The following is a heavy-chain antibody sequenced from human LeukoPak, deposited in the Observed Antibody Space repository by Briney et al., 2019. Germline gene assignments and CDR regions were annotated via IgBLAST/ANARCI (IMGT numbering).Heavy chain of an antibody. CDR2: IYLDGST. V-gene: IGHV3-53*01. D-gene: IGHD1-14*01. CDR3: ARWAANRASAFDI. CDR1: EFTFSSYA. Sequence: GGSLRLSCAASEFTFSSYAMSWVRQAPGKGPEWVSVIYLDGSTYSADSLKGRFTTSRDPSKNTLYLQMNSLRAEDTAVYYCARWAANRASAFDIWGQGTMVIVSS. J-gene: IGHJ3*02.